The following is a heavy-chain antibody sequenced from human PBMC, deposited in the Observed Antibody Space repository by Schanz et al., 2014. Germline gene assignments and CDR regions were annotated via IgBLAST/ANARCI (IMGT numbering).Heavy chain of an antibody. Sequence: QVQLVQSGAEVKKPGSSVTVSCKASGYTFTDYHIHWVRQAPGQGLEYMGRINPNSGGTNFAQKFQGRVTMTRDMSINTAYMELSRLRSDDSAVYYCASDFWSGYSHYYYGLDVWGQGTTVTVSS. CDR2: INPNSGGT. V-gene: IGHV1-2*06. J-gene: IGHJ6*02. CDR1: GYTFTDYH. CDR3: ASDFWSGYSHYYYGLDV. D-gene: IGHD3-3*01.